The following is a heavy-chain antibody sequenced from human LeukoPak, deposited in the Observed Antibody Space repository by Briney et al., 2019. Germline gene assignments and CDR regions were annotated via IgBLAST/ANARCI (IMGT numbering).Heavy chain of an antibody. CDR3: ARLDYYDNSGYYY. V-gene: IGHV4-59*08. J-gene: IGHJ4*02. CDR2: IYYSGST. Sequence: SETLSLTCTVSGGSISSYYWSWIRQPPGKGLEWIGYIYYSGSTNYNPSLKSRVTISVDTSKNQFSLKLSSETAADTAEYYCARLDYYDNSGYYYWGQGTLVTVSS. D-gene: IGHD3-22*01. CDR1: GGSISSYY.